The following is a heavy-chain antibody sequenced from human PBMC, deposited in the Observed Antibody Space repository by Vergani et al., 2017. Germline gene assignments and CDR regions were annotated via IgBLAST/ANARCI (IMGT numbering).Heavy chain of an antibody. Sequence: VQLVESGGGLVQPGGSLRLSCAASGFTFSSYWMSWVRQAPGKGLEWVAVISYDGSNKYYADSVKGRFTISRDNSKNTLYLQMNSLRAEDTAVYYCARGGKVVDKEDYWGQGTLVTVSS. J-gene: IGHJ4*02. V-gene: IGHV3-30*03. D-gene: IGHD5-12*01. CDR3: ARGGKVVDKEDY. CDR1: GFTFSSYW. CDR2: ISYDGSNK.